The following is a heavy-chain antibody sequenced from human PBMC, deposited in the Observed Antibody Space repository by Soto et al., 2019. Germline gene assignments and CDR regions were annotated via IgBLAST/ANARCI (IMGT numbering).Heavy chain of an antibody. CDR1: GGSFSGYY. Sequence: PSETLSLTCAVYGGSFSGYYWSWIRQPPGKGLEWIGEINHSGSTNYNPSLKSRVTISVDTSKNQFSLKLSSVTAADTAVYYCARATLGYCSGGSCYTDYWGQGTLVTVSS. CDR2: INHSGST. CDR3: ARATLGYCSGGSCYTDY. J-gene: IGHJ4*02. D-gene: IGHD2-15*01. V-gene: IGHV4-34*01.